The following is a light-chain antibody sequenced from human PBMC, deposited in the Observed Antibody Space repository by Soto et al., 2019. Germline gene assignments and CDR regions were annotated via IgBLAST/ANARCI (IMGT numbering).Light chain of an antibody. J-gene: IGKJ1*01. CDR2: GAS. CDR1: QSVSSN. Sequence: DIVITQSPATLPVSPGERATLSCRASQSVSSNLAWYQQKPGQAPRLLIYGASSRATGIPDRFSGSGSGTDFTLTISSLEPEDFAVYYCQQRSNWPTFGQGTKVDI. CDR3: QQRSNWPT. V-gene: IGKV3-11*01.